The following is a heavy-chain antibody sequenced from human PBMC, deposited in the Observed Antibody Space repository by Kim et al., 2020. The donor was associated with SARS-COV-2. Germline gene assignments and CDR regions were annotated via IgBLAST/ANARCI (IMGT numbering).Heavy chain of an antibody. CDR2: MNSNSGNT. CDR3: ARGRFYGSGSYFEYYYYGMDV. CDR1: GYTFTSYD. V-gene: IGHV1-8*01. Sequence: ASVKVSCKASGYTFTSYDINWVRQATGQGLEWMGLMNSNSGNTGYAQKFQGRVTMTRNTSISTAYMELSSLRSEDTAVYYCARGRFYGSGSYFEYYYYGMDVWGQGTTVTVSS. J-gene: IGHJ6*02. D-gene: IGHD3-10*01.